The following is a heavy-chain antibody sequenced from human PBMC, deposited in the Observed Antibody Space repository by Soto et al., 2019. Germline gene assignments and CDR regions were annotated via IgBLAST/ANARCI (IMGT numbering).Heavy chain of an antibody. CDR2: IWYDGSNK. V-gene: IGHV3-33*01. CDR3: ARGVLVLWGSFSSSSQSGMDV. D-gene: IGHD6-6*01. J-gene: IGHJ6*02. Sequence: PGGSLRLSCAASGFTFSSYGMHWVRQAPGKGLEWVAVIWYDGSNKYYADSVKGRFTISRDNSKNTLYLQMNSLRAEDTAVYYCARGVLVLWGSFSSSSQSGMDVWGQGTTVTVSS. CDR1: GFTFSSYG.